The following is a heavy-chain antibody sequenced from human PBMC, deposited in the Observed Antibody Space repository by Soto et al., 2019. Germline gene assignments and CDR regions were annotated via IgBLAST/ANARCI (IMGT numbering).Heavy chain of an antibody. D-gene: IGHD4-17*01. Sequence: ASVKVSCKASGYTFTSYYMHWVRQAPGQGLEWMGIINPSGGSTSYAQKFQGRVTIIADESTNTAYMELNYLRSEDTAVYFCARELVPYYGGNALSLDYWGQGTLVTVSS. CDR1: GYTFTSYY. V-gene: IGHV1-46*01. CDR2: INPSGGST. J-gene: IGHJ4*02. CDR3: ARELVPYYGGNALSLDY.